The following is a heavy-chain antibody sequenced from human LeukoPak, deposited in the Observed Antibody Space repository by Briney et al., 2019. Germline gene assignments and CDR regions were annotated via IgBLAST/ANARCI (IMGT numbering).Heavy chain of an antibody. CDR2: ISSSSSHI. D-gene: IGHD2-15*01. CDR3: ARDRLQAFDI. J-gene: IGHJ3*02. V-gene: IGHV3-21*01. CDR1: GLTFRSYS. Sequence: PGGARRLSCAAYGLTFRSYSMSWGRQTSGKGLEWVSSISSSSSHIYYEESVKGRFTITRDNAKNSLYLQMNSLRAEDTAVYYSARDRLQAFDIWGQGTMVTVSS.